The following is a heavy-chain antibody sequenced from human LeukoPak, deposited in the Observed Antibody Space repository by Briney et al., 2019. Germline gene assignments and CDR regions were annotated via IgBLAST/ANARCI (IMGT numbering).Heavy chain of an antibody. Sequence: KSSETLSLTFTVSGGSISSSSFYWGWIRQPPGKGLEWIGSIYYSGSTYYNPSLKSRVTISVDTSKNQFSLKLSSVTAADTAVYYCARDLFGYSSDPFQYWGQGTLVTVSS. CDR3: ARDLFGYSSDPFQY. J-gene: IGHJ4*02. CDR1: GGSISSSSFY. V-gene: IGHV4-39*07. CDR2: IYYSGST. D-gene: IGHD6-19*01.